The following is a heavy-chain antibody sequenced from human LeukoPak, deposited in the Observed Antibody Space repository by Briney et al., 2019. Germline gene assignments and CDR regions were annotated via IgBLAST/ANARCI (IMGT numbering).Heavy chain of an antibody. D-gene: IGHD3-3*01. CDR1: GYTFTSYG. CDR2: ISAYNGNT. V-gene: IGHV1-18*01. CDR3: ARTPVVTIFGVVIARYYFDY. Sequence: EASVKVSCKASGYTFTSYGISWVRQAPGQGLEWMGWISAYNGNTNYAQKLQGRATMTTDTSTSTAYMELRSLRSDDTAVYYCARTPVVTIFGVVIARYYFDYWGQGTLVTVSS. J-gene: IGHJ4*02.